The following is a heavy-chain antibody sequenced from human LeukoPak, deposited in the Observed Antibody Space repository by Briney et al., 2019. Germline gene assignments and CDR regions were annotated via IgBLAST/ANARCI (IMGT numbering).Heavy chain of an antibody. CDR2: TSYNGNT. Sequence: ASVKVSCKASGYTFSNYGISWVRQAPGLGLEWMGWTSYNGNTNYAQKFQDRVTMTTDTSTTTAYMELRSLESDDTAVYYCARHSGSGWQALGYWGQGTLVTVSA. D-gene: IGHD6-19*01. CDR1: GYTFSNYG. J-gene: IGHJ4*02. V-gene: IGHV1-18*04. CDR3: ARHSGSGWQALGY.